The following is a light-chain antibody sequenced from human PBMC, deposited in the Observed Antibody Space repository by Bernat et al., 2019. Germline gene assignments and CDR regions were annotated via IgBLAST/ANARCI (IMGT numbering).Light chain of an antibody. J-gene: IGKJ4*01. CDR2: GAS. CDR3: QQYDRYPLT. V-gene: IGKV1-16*01. Sequence: DIQMTQSPSSVSASVGDRVIITCRSTQDISKYLAWFRQKPGKAPKSLIYGASTLYSGVPSRFSGSGSGTDFTLTISSLQPEDLGTYYCQQYDRYPLTFGGGTKVEVK. CDR1: QDISKY.